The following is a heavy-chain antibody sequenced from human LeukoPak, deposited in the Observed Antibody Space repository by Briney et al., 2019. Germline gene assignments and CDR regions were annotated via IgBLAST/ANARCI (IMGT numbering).Heavy chain of an antibody. D-gene: IGHD5-24*01. CDR3: ARGDGYNFFDY. V-gene: IGHV3-53*01. J-gene: IGHJ4*02. Sequence: GGSLRLSCAVSGFSVTNNYMSWVRQAPGKGLEWVSVFYVGGATYYADSVEGRFTISRDNSENTLYLQMKSLRAEDTAVYYCARGDGYNFFDYWGQGTLVTVSS. CDR2: FYVGGAT. CDR1: GFSVTNNY.